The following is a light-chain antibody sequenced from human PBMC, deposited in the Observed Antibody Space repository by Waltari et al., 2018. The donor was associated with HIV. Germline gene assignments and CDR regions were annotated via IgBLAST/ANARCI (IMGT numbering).Light chain of an antibody. CDR1: NIGTKS. V-gene: IGLV3-21*02. CDR3: QVWDVTSDHFV. Sequence: SYLLTQPPSVSVAPGQTARITCGGNNIGTKSAPWYRDNMGQAPVLVIYDDVERPSGIPERLSGSNSGNTATLSITRVDVGDEAEYYCQVWDVTSDHFVFGPGTTVTVL. CDR2: DDV. J-gene: IGLJ1*01.